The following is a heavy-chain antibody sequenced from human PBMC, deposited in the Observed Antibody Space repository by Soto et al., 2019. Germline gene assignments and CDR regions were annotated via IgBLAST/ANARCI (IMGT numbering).Heavy chain of an antibody. Sequence: GASVKVSCKASGYTFTNYYLHWVRQAHGQGLEWVGMINPSARSASYAQKLRGRLTMDRDTSTTTVYMELSRLTFEDTAVYFCARDNSAANGVLDHWGQGTLVTVSS. CDR3: ARDNSAANGVLDH. CDR1: GYTFTNYY. CDR2: INPSARSA. J-gene: IGHJ4*02. D-gene: IGHD1-1*01. V-gene: IGHV1-46*04.